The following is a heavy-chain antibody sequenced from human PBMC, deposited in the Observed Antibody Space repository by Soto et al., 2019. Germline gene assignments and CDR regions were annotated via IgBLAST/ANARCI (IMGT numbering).Heavy chain of an antibody. V-gene: IGHV1-3*01. CDR1: GYTFSDYS. CDR3: ARDSCFGGTCGDVAFDV. Sequence: VHFVQSGAEVKKPGASVTVSCKASGYTFSDYSVHWVRQAPGQRFEWMGWINSGNGDTKYAQNLQGRVTISSDTSASTAYMELSSLTSEDTAVYYCARDSCFGGTCGDVAFDVWGQGTMVTVSP. D-gene: IGHD2-15*01. CDR2: INSGNGDT. J-gene: IGHJ3*01.